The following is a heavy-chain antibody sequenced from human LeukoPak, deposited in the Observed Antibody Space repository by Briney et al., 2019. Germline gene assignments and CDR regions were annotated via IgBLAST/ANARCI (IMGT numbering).Heavy chain of an antibody. D-gene: IGHD3-10*01. CDR1: GYTFTSYG. Sequence: ASVKVSCKASGYTFTSYGISWVRQAPGQGLEWMGWISAYNGNTNYAQKLQGRVTMTTDTSTSTAYMELRSLRSDDTAVYYCARDRNYYGSGRPKFDYWGQGTLVTVSS. CDR2: ISAYNGNT. CDR3: ARDRNYYGSGRPKFDY. J-gene: IGHJ4*02. V-gene: IGHV1-18*01.